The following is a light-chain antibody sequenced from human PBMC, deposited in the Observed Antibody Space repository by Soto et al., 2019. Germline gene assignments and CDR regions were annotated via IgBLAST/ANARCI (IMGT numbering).Light chain of an antibody. V-gene: IGKV1-39*01. CDR2: ASS. CDR1: QSISSY. CDR3: QQSYSTTWT. Sequence: DIQMTQSPSSLSASVGDRVAITCRASQSISSYLNWYRQKPGKAPKLLIYASSSLQSGVPSRFSGSGSETDFTLTISSLQPEDFATYSCQQSYSTTWTFGQGTKVDIK. J-gene: IGKJ1*01.